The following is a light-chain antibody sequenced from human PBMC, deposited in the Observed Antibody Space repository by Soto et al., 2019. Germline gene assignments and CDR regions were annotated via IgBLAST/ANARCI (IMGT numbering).Light chain of an antibody. V-gene: IGKV1-39*01. CDR1: QSIRSS. J-gene: IGKJ4*01. Sequence: DIQMTQSPSSLSASVGDRVTITCRTSQSIRSSLNWYQQKPGKAPNLLIYAASRLQSGAPSRFSGSGSGTDFTLTISSLQPADFATYYCQQYNSYPLTFGGGTKVDIK. CDR3: QQYNSYPLT. CDR2: AAS.